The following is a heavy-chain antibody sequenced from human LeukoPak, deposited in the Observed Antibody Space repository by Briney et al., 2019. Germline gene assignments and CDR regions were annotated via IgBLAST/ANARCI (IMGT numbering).Heavy chain of an antibody. CDR3: ARAPINYSSGYYLNWFDP. CDR1: GYTFTSYY. CDR2: INPSGGST. V-gene: IGHV1-46*01. J-gene: IGHJ5*02. D-gene: IGHD3-22*01. Sequence: ASVKVSCKASGYTFTSYYMHWVRQAPGQGLEWMGIINPSGGSTSYAQKFQGRVTMTRDTSTSTVYRELSSLRSEDTAVYYCARAPINYSSGYYLNWFDPWGQGTLVTVSS.